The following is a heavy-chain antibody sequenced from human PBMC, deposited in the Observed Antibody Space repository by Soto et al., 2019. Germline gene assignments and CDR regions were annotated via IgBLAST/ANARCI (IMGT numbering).Heavy chain of an antibody. CDR3: ARDRGIAAAGTDYYYYYGMDV. CDR1: GGSVSSGSYY. V-gene: IGHV4-61*01. J-gene: IGHJ6*02. Sequence: SETLSLTCTVSGGSVSSGSYYWSWIRQPPGKGLEWIGYIYYSGSTNYNPSLKSRVTISVDTSKNQFSLKLSSVTAADTAVYYCARDRGIAAAGTDYYYYYGMDVWGQGTTVTVSS. CDR2: IYYSGST. D-gene: IGHD6-13*01.